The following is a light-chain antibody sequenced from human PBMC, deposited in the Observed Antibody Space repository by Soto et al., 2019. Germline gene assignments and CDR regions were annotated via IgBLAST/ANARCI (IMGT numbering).Light chain of an antibody. CDR2: DVS. CDR1: SSDVGGYNY. CDR3: SSDTSSSTYV. V-gene: IGLV2-14*01. J-gene: IGLJ1*01. Sequence: QSVLTQPASVSGSPGQSITISCTGTSSDVGGYNYVSWYQQHPAKAPKLMIYDVSNRPSGVSNRFSGSKSGNTASLTISGLQAEDEADYYCSSDTSSSTYVFGTGTKLTVL.